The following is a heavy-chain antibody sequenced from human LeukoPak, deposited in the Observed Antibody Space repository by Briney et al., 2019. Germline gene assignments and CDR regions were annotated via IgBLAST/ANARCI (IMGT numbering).Heavy chain of an antibody. CDR2: INHSGST. CDR1: GGSFSGYY. Sequence: SETLSLTCAVYGGSFSGYYWSWIRQPPGKGLEWIGEINHSGSTNYNPSLKSRVTISVDTSKNQLSLKLSSVTAADTAVYYCARGLGTAMVTCFDYWGQGTLVTVSS. CDR3: ARGLGTAMVTCFDY. D-gene: IGHD5-18*01. V-gene: IGHV4-34*01. J-gene: IGHJ4*02.